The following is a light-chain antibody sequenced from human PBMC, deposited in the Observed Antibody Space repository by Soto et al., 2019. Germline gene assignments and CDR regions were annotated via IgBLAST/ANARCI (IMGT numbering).Light chain of an antibody. CDR2: QAS. Sequence: DIQMTQSPSTLSASVGDRVTITCRARQSISTLLAWYQQKPGKAPKLLNYQASTLESGVPPRFSGGGAGTEFTLTISSLQPDDFATYYCHQYNSFSTFGQGTKVEIK. J-gene: IGKJ1*01. V-gene: IGKV1-5*03. CDR3: HQYNSFST. CDR1: QSISTL.